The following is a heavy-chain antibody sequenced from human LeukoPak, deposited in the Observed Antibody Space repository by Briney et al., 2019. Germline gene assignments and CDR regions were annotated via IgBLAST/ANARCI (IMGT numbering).Heavy chain of an antibody. CDR1: GFTFSSYA. Sequence: PGGSLRLSCAASGFTFSSYAMHWVRQAPGKGLEWVAVISYDGSNKYYADSVKGRFTISRDNSKNTLYLQMNSLRAEDTAVYYCFGAAGTEGDYWGQGTLVTVSS. CDR3: FGAAGTEGDY. CDR2: ISYDGSNK. V-gene: IGHV3-30*04. D-gene: IGHD6-13*01. J-gene: IGHJ4*02.